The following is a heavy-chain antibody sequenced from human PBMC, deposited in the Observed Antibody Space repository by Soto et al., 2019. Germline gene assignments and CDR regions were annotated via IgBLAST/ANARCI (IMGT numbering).Heavy chain of an antibody. CDR3: AREEYCSGGSCHTFYFDL. V-gene: IGHV4-59*01. D-gene: IGHD2-15*01. CDR2: VYYDGST. Sequence: QVQLQESGPGLVKPSETLSLTCTVSGGSISSYYWSWIRQPPGKGLEWIGYVYYDGSTIYNPSLESRVTISVDTSKNHFSLKLSSVTAADTAVYYCAREEYCSGGSCHTFYFDLWGQGTLVTVSS. J-gene: IGHJ4*02. CDR1: GGSISSYY.